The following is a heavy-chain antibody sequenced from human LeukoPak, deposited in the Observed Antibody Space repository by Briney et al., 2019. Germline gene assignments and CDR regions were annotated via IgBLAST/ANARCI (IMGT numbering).Heavy chain of an antibody. J-gene: IGHJ6*03. CDR2: IKSKTDGGTT. Sequence: GGSLRLSCAASGFTFSNAWMSWVRQAPGKGLEWVGRIKSKTDGGTTDYAAPVKGRFTISRDDSKNTLYLQMNSLKTEDTAVYCCTTEGGVPYGDYGQYYYYYMDVWGKGTTVTVSS. CDR1: GFTFSNAW. D-gene: IGHD4-17*01. CDR3: TTEGGVPYGDYGQYYYYYMDV. V-gene: IGHV3-15*01.